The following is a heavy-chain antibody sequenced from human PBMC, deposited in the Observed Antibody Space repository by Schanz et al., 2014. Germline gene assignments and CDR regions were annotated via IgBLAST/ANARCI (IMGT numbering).Heavy chain of an antibody. J-gene: IGHJ4*02. CDR2: ISYSGST. CDR3: ARARGSNRGPRKYYFDY. Sequence: VQVVESGGGMVKPGRSLKLTCIASGFSFTNAWMNWVRQAPGKGPEWIGTISYSGSTNYNPSLKSRVTISVDTSKNHFSLKGRSVTAADTAVYYCARARGSNRGPRKYYFDYWGQGTLVTVSS. CDR1: GFSFTNAW. V-gene: IGHV4-4*02.